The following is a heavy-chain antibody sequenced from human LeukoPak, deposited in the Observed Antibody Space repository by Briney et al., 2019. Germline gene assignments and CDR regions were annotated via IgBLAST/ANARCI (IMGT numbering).Heavy chain of an antibody. V-gene: IGHV4-34*01. CDR1: GGSFSGYY. CDR2: INHSGST. CDR3: ARESSTVEGAFDI. D-gene: IGHD1-26*01. Sequence: SETLSLTCAVYGGSFSGYYWSWIRQPPGKGLEWIGEINHSGSTNYNPSLKSRVTISVDTSKNQFSLKLSSVTAADTAVYYCARESSTVEGAFDIWGQGTMVTVSS. J-gene: IGHJ3*02.